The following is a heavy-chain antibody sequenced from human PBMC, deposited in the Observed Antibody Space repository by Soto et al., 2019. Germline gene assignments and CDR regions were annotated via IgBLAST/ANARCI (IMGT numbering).Heavy chain of an antibody. CDR3: ARRGATVTTESLFDP. J-gene: IGHJ5*02. Sequence: GESLKISGKGSGYSFTIYCSGWVRQRPWKGLEWMGIIYPGDSDTRYSPSFQGQVTISADKSISTAYLQWSSLKASDTAMYYCARRGATVTTESLFDPWGQGTLVTVSS. CDR1: GYSFTIYC. D-gene: IGHD4-17*01. V-gene: IGHV5-51*01. CDR2: IYPGDSDT.